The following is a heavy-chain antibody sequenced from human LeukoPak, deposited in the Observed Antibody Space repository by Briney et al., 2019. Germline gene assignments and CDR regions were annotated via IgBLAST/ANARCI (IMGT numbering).Heavy chain of an antibody. J-gene: IGHJ4*02. CDR1: GYTFTTYG. CDR3: ARGHSESSLSFFDF. Sequence: ASVKVSCKASGYTFTTYGFNWVRQPPGQGLEWMGWISAYNGDTQYAQKLQGRVTMTTDTSTRTAYLELRSLSSDDTAVYYCARGHSESSLSFFDFWGQGTLVTVSS. V-gene: IGHV1-18*01. CDR2: ISAYNGDT. D-gene: IGHD1-26*01.